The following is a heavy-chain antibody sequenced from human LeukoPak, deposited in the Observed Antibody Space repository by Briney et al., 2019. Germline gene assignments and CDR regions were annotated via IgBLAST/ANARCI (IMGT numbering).Heavy chain of an antibody. CDR2: IVAYNGNT. V-gene: IGHV1-18*01. CDR3: ARTYYYDSSGYYFGY. Sequence: ASVKVSCKASGGTFSSYAISWVRQAPGQGLEWMGRIVAYNGNTSYAQNLQGRVTMTIHTSTSTAYMELRSLRSDDTAVYYCARTYYYDSSGYYFGYWGQGTLVTVSS. D-gene: IGHD3-22*01. J-gene: IGHJ4*02. CDR1: GGTFSSYA.